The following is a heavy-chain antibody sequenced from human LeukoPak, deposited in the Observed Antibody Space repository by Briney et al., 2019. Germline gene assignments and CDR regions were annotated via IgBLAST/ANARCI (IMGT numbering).Heavy chain of an antibody. V-gene: IGHV4-39*07. D-gene: IGHD3-22*01. CDR3: AILPATDTYYYDNRGYYRPGVH. CDR1: GGSISSSHYY. CDR2: IYYSGST. Sequence: PSETLSLTCSVSGGSISSSHYYRGFIRQPPGKGLEWIGSIYYSGSTYYNPSLRSRVIISVDTSKNQFSLKLSSATAADTAVYFCAILPATDTYYYDNRGYYRPGVHWGQGTLVTVSS. J-gene: IGHJ4*02.